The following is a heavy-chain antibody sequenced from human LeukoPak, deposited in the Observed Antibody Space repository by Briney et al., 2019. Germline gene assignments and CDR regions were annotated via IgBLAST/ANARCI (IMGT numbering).Heavy chain of an antibody. V-gene: IGHV1-18*04. CDR2: ISAYNGNT. CDR1: GYTFTSYG. D-gene: IGHD3-9*01. CDR3: ARGIRRDVLRYFDWLSKHSGGLDAFDI. J-gene: IGHJ3*02. Sequence: ASVKVSCKASGYTFTSYGISWVRQAPGQGLEWMGWISAYNGNTNYAQKLQGRVTMTTDTSTSTAYMELRSLRSDDTAVYYCARGIRRDVLRYFDWLSKHSGGLDAFDIWGQGTMVTVSS.